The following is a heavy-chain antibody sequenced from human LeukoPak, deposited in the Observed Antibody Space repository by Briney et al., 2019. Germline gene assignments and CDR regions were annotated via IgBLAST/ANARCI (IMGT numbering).Heavy chain of an antibody. J-gene: IGHJ4*02. Sequence: GGSLRLSCAASGSTFSSYSMNWVRQAPGKGLEWVSSISSSSSYIYYADSVKGRFTISRDNAKNSLYLQTNSLRAEDTAVYYCAREAHIDDYVWGSYRPFDYWGQGTLVTVSS. V-gene: IGHV3-21*01. CDR1: GSTFSSYS. CDR2: ISSSSSYI. CDR3: AREAHIDDYVWGSYRPFDY. D-gene: IGHD3-16*02.